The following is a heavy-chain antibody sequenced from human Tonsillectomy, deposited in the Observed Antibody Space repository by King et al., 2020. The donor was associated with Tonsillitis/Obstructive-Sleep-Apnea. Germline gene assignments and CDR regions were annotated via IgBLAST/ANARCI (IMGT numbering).Heavy chain of an antibody. CDR1: GDTFSTYG. J-gene: IGHJ4*02. V-gene: IGHV1-69*04. CDR2: IIPILGIA. D-gene: IGHD2/OR15-2a*01. Sequence: QLVQSGAEVKKPGSSVKVSCKASGDTFSTYGINWVRQAPGQGLEWMGKIIPILGIANYAQKFQGRVTITADKSMSTAYMELSSLRSEDTAVYYCANEESPRSFDYWGQGTLVTVSS. CDR3: ANEESPRSFDY.